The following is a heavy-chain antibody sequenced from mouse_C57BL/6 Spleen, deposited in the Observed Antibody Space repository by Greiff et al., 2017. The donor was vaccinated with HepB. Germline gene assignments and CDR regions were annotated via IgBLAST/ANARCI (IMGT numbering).Heavy chain of an antibody. CDR2: INPSNGGN. D-gene: IGHD3-2*02. CDR1: GYTFTSYW. J-gene: IGHJ3*01. V-gene: IGHV1-53*01. Sequence: QVQLQQPGTELVKPGASVKLSCKASGYTFTSYWMHWVKQRPGQGLEWIGNINPSNGGNNKNEKFKSKATLTVDKSYSTAYMQLSSLTSEDSAVYYCARWGSSGPAWFAYWGQGTLVTVSA. CDR3: ARWGSSGPAWFAY.